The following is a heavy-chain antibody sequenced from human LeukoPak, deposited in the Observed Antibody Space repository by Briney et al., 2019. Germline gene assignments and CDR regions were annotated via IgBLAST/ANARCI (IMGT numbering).Heavy chain of an antibody. Sequence: ASVKVSCKASGYTFTGYFMHWVRQPPGQGLEWMGRINPNSGATNYAQKFQGRVTMTRDTSISTAYMELSSLRSDDTAMYYCARTTVTTVSYWYFDLWGRGTLVTVSS. CDR3: ARTTVTTVSYWYFDL. D-gene: IGHD4-11*01. CDR2: INPNSGAT. V-gene: IGHV1-2*06. J-gene: IGHJ2*01. CDR1: GYTFTGYF.